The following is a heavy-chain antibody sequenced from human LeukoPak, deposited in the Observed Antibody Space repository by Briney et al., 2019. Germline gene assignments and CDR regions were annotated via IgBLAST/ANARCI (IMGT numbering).Heavy chain of an antibody. Sequence: GTSVKVSCKASGFTFTSSAMQRVRQARGQRLEWIGWIVVGSGNTNYAQKFQERVTITRDMSTSTAYMELSSLRSEDTAVYYCAAGSSSWLDAFDIWGQGTMVTVSS. V-gene: IGHV1-58*02. CDR1: GFTFTSSA. CDR3: AAGSSSWLDAFDI. CDR2: IVVGSGNT. J-gene: IGHJ3*02. D-gene: IGHD6-13*01.